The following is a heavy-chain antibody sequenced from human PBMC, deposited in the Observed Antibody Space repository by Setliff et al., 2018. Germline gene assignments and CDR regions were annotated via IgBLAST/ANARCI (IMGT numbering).Heavy chain of an antibody. CDR3: ARGTXXXAGYFDF. J-gene: IGHJ4*02. CDR1: GYTFTSYA. D-gene: IGHD2-8*01. Sequence: GASVKVSCKASGYTFTSYAMHWVRQAPGQRLEWMGWVNAGNGNTKYSQKFQGRVTITRDTYASTAYMEVSSRRSEDTAVYYCARGTXXXAGYFDFWGQGTLVTVSS. V-gene: IGHV1-3*01. CDR2: VNAGNGNT.